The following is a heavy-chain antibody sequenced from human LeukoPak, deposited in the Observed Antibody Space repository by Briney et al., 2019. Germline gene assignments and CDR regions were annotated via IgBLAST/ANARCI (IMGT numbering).Heavy chain of an antibody. CDR2: ITVSGGGT. CDR1: GFAFSSYA. D-gene: IGHD3-9*01. J-gene: IGHJ4*02. V-gene: IGHV3-23*01. Sequence: GGSLRLSCATSGFAFSSYAMSWVRQAPGKGLEWVSAITVSGGGTYYADSVKGRFTISRDNSKNTLFLQMNSLRAEDTAVYYCARRIDWSHDYWGQGTLVTVSS. CDR3: ARRIDWSHDY.